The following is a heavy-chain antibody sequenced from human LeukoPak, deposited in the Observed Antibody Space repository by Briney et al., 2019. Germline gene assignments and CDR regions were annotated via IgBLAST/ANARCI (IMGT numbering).Heavy chain of an antibody. D-gene: IGHD3-3*01. CDR3: ARDGTHVLRFLDPRSAFDI. CDR1: RGTLSSYA. V-gene: IGHV1-69*13. J-gene: IGHJ3*02. Sequence: SVKVSCKASRGTLSSYAISWVRQAPGQGLEWMGGIIPIFGTANYAQKFQGRVTITADESTSTAYMELSSLRSEDTAVYYCARDGTHVLRFLDPRSAFDIWGQGTMVTVSS. CDR2: IIPIFGTA.